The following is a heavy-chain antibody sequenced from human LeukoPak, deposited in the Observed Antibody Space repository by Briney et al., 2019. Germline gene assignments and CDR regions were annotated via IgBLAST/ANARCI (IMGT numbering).Heavy chain of an antibody. D-gene: IGHD3-3*01. CDR2: IYHSGST. J-gene: IGHJ3*02. Sequence: PSETLSLTCAVSGYSISSGYYWGWIRQPPGKGLEWIGSIYHSGSTYCNPSLKSRVTISVDTSKNQFSLKLSSVTAADTAVYYCARRGPYYDFWSGYYTDAFDIWGQGTMVTVSS. V-gene: IGHV4-38-2*01. CDR1: GYSISSGYY. CDR3: ARRGPYYDFWSGYYTDAFDI.